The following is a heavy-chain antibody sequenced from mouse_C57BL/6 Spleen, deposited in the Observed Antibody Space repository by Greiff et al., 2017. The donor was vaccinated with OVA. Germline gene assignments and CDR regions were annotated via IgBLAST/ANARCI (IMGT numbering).Heavy chain of an antibody. D-gene: IGHD1-1*01. CDR2: IHPNSGST. J-gene: IGHJ4*01. CDR1: GYTFTSYW. V-gene: IGHV1-64*01. Sequence: VQLQQSGAELVKPGASVKLSCKASGYTFTSYWMHWVKQRPGQGLEWIGMIHPNSGSTNYNEKFKSKATLTVDKSSSTAYMQLSSLTSEDSAVYYCARYYYGTLYAMDYWGQGTSVTVSS. CDR3: ARYYYGTLYAMDY.